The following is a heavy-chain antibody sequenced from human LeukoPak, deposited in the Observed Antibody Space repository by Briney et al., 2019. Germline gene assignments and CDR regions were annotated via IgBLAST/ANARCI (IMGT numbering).Heavy chain of an antibody. J-gene: IGHJ4*02. CDR2: ISNNGGYT. D-gene: IGHD3-9*01. CDR3: AKSNGGSYDILTGYYHFDY. V-gene: IGHV3-23*01. Sequence: GGSLRLSCAASGFTFSSSAMSWVRRAPGKGLEWVSAISNNGGYTYYADSVQGRFTISRDNSKSTLCLQMNSLRAEDTAVYYCAKSNGGSYDILTGYYHFDYWGQGTLVTVSS. CDR1: GFTFSSSA.